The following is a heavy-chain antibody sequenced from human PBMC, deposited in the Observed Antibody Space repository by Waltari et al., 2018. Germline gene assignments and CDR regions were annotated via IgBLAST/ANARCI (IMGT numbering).Heavy chain of an antibody. V-gene: IGHV3-23*01. D-gene: IGHD5-18*01. Sequence: VQLQQWGAGLLKPSETLSLTCAVYGGSFSGYYWSWIRQPPGKGLEWVSAISGSGGSTYYADSVKGRFTISRDNSKNTLYLQMNSLRAEDTAVYYCAKRDSYGRYFDYWGQGTLVTVSS. CDR1: GGSFSGYY. J-gene: IGHJ4*02. CDR2: ISGSGGST. CDR3: AKRDSYGRYFDY.